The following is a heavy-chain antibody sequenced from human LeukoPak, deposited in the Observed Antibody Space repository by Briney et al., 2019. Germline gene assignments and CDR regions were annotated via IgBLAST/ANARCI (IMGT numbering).Heavy chain of an antibody. V-gene: IGHV3-30-3*01. J-gene: IGHJ4*02. CDR3: ARDRYSSLDY. D-gene: IGHD6-13*01. Sequence: GGSLRLSCAASGFTFSSYGMHWVRQAPGKGLEWVAVISYDGSNLDYADSVKGRFTISRDTSKNTLYLQMNSLRAEDTAVYYCARDRYSSLDYWGQGTLVTVSS. CDR1: GFTFSSYG. CDR2: ISYDGSNL.